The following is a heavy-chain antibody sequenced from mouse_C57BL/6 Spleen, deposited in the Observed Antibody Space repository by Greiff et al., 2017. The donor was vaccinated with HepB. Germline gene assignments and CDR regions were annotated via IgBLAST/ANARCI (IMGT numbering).Heavy chain of an antibody. CDR1: GYSITSGYY. J-gene: IGHJ1*03. V-gene: IGHV3-6*01. CDR3: ASVEGVYWYFDV. CDR2: ISYDGSN. Sequence: EVQLMESVPGLVKPSQSLSLTCSVPGYSITSGYYWNWIRQFPGNKLEWMGYISYDGSNNYNPSLKNRISITRDTSKNQFFLKLNSVTTEDTATCYGASVEGVYWYFDVCGTGTTATVSS.